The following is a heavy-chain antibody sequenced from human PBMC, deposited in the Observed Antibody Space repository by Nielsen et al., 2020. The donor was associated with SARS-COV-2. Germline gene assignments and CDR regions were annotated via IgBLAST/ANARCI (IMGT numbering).Heavy chain of an antibody. Sequence: SLKISCAASGFTFDDYAMHWVRQAPGKGLEWVSGINWNGGSTGYADSVKGRFTISRDNAKNSLYLQMNSLRAEDTALYYCAKDIAIFQGLDYWGQGTLVTVSS. CDR3: AKDIAIFQGLDY. CDR2: INWNGGST. CDR1: GFTFDDYA. D-gene: IGHD3-9*01. J-gene: IGHJ4*02. V-gene: IGHV3-9*01.